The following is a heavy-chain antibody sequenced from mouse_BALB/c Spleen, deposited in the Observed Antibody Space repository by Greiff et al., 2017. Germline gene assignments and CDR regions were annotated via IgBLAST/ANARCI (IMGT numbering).Heavy chain of an antibody. CDR2: ISSGSSTI. D-gene: IGHD2-3*01. V-gene: IGHV5-17*02. J-gene: IGHJ4*01. CDR3: ARDGHYAMDY. CDR1: GFTFSSFG. Sequence: EVKVEESGGGLVQPGGSRKLSCAASGFTFSSFGMHWVRQAPEKGLEWVAYISSGSSTIYYADTVKGRFTISRDNPKNTLFLQMTSLRSEDTAMYYCARDGHYAMDYWGQGTSVTVSS.